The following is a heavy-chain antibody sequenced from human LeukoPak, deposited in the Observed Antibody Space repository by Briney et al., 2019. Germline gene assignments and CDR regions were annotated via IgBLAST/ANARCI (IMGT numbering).Heavy chain of an antibody. V-gene: IGHV4-59*01. J-gene: IGHJ3*02. CDR3: ARRWQRLDIYSSSWRGAAFDI. D-gene: IGHD6-13*01. CDR2: IYYNGST. CDR1: GGSISSYY. Sequence: SETLSLTCTVSGGSISSYYWSWIRQPPGKGLEWIGYIYYNGSTNYNPSLKSRVTISVDTSKNQFSLKLSSVTAADTAVYYCARRWQRLDIYSSSWRGAAFDIWGQGTMVTVSS.